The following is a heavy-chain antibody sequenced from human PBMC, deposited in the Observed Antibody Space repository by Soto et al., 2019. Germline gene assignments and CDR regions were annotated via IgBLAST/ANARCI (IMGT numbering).Heavy chain of an antibody. CDR1: GYTFTSYG. D-gene: IGHD6-6*01. Sequence: QVQLVQSGAEVKKPGASVKVSCKASGYTFTSYGISWVRQAPGQGLEWMGWSSAYNGNTNYAQKLQGRFTMTKDTSTSTSYMEMRCLRSDDTAVYYCATSIAARPGGWFDPWGQGTMVPVSA. V-gene: IGHV1-18*01. CDR3: ATSIAARPGGWFDP. J-gene: IGHJ5*02. CDR2: SSAYNGNT.